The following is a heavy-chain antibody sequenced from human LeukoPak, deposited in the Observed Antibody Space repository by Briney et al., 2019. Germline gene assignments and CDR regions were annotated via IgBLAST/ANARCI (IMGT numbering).Heavy chain of an antibody. CDR1: GGSISSSSYY. Sequence: SETLSLTCTVSGGSISSSSYYWGWIRQPLGKGLEWIGSIYYSGSTYYNPSLKSLVTISIDTSKNQFSLKLSSVTAADTAVYYCARHPVTNYYYRYMDVWGKGTPVTVSS. J-gene: IGHJ6*03. V-gene: IGHV4-39*01. D-gene: IGHD4-11*01. CDR2: IYYSGST. CDR3: ARHPVTNYYYRYMDV.